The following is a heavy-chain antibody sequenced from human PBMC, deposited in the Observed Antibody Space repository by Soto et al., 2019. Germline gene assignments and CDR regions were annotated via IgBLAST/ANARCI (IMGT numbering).Heavy chain of an antibody. CDR3: ARSSGAVAGRGFWFDP. CDR2: IYYSGST. CDR1: GGSISSYY. D-gene: IGHD6-19*01. V-gene: IGHV4-59*01. J-gene: IGHJ5*02. Sequence: SETLSLTCTVSGGSISSYYWSWIRQPPGKGLEWIGYIYYSGSTNYNPSLKSRVTISVDTSKNQFSLKLSSVTAADTAVYYCARSSGAVAGRGFWFDPWGQGTLVTVS.